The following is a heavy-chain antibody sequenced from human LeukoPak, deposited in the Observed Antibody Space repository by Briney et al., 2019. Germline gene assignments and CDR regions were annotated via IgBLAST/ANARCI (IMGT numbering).Heavy chain of an antibody. Sequence: EASVKVSSKASGYTFTSYDINWVRQATGQGLEWMVWMNPKRGNTGYAQKFQGRVTMTRNTSISTAYMELSSLRSEDTAVYYCARFHFLDVAARPTSWFDPWGQGTLVTVSS. CDR2: MNPKRGNT. V-gene: IGHV1-8*01. J-gene: IGHJ5*02. CDR1: GYTFTSYD. D-gene: IGHD6-6*01. CDR3: ARFHFLDVAARPTSWFDP.